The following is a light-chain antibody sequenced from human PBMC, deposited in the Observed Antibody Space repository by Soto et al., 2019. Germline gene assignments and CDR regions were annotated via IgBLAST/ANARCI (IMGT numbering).Light chain of an antibody. J-gene: IGLJ1*01. Sequence: QSVLTQPPSASGTPGQRVTISCSGSSSNIGSNYVYWYQQLPGTAPKLLIYRNNQRPSGVPDRLSGSKSGTSASLTISGLQAEDEADYYCSSYRSGGTFVFGSGTKLTVL. CDR2: RNN. V-gene: IGLV1-47*01. CDR3: SSYRSGGTFV. CDR1: SSNIGSNY.